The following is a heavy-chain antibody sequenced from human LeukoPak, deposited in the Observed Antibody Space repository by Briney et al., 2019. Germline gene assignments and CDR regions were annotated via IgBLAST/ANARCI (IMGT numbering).Heavy chain of an antibody. D-gene: IGHD3-22*01. V-gene: IGHV3-23*01. J-gene: IGHJ4*02. CDR2: ISGSGGST. CDR3: AKWHYYDSSGYFDY. CDR1: GFTFSSYA. Sequence: PGGSLRLSCAASGFTFSSYAMRWVRQATGKGLEWVSAISGSGGSTYYADSVKGRFTISRDDSKNTLYLQMNSLRAEDTAVYYCAKWHYYDSSGYFDYWGQGTLVTVSS.